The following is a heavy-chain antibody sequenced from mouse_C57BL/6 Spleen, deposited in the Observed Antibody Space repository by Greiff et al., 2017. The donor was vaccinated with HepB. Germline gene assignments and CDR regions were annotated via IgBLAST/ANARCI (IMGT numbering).Heavy chain of an antibody. J-gene: IGHJ2*01. D-gene: IGHD4-1*01. CDR1: GYAFTNYL. CDR2: INPGSGGT. CDR3: ARGELGLGRFDY. Sequence: QVHVKQSGAELVRPGTSVKVSCKASGYAFTNYLIEWVKQRPGQGLEWIGVINPGSGGTNYNEKFKGKATLTADKSSSTAYMQLSSLTSEDSAVYFCARGELGLGRFDYWGQGTTLTVSS. V-gene: IGHV1-54*01.